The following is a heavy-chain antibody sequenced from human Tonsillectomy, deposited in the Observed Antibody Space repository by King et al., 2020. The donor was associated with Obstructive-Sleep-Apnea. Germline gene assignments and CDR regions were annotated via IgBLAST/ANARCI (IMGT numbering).Heavy chain of an antibody. CDR2: GYYNGST. D-gene: IGHD3-3*01. V-gene: IGHV4-39*07. J-gene: IGHJ4*02. CDR1: GGSISSSSYY. CDR3: ARGQRSGYYYFDH. Sequence: QMQLQESGPGLVKPSETLSLTCTVSGGSISSSSYYWGWIRQPPGKGLEWIGRGYYNGSTYFNPSLKSRVTISVDTSKNQFSLELSSVTAADTAVFHCARGQRSGYYYFDHWGQGTLVTVSS.